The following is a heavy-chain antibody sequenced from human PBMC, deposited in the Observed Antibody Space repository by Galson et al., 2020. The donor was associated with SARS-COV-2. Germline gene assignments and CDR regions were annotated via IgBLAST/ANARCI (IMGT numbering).Heavy chain of an antibody. CDR3: ARGLDYYDSSGYYFDY. CDR2: IYYSGST. CDR1: GGSISSYY. V-gene: IGHV4-59*01. D-gene: IGHD3-22*01. J-gene: IGHJ4*02. Sequence: ETSETLSLTCTVSGGSISSYYWSWIRQPPGKGLEWIGYIYYSGSTNYNPSLKSRVTISVDTSKNQFSLKLSSVTAADTAVYYCARGLDYYDSSGYYFDYWGQGTLVTVSS.